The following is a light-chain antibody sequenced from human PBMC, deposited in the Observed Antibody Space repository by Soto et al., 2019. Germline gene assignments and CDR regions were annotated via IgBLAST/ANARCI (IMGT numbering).Light chain of an antibody. Sequence: DIQMTQSPSTLAASVGDRVTIACRASQNIDHWLAWYQLKPGKAPKFLIYDASILESGVPSRFSGSGSGTEFTLTISSLQPDDVVTYYCQRYNSNSRTFGQGTRVELK. V-gene: IGKV1-5*01. J-gene: IGKJ1*01. CDR2: DAS. CDR3: QRYNSNSRT. CDR1: QNIDHW.